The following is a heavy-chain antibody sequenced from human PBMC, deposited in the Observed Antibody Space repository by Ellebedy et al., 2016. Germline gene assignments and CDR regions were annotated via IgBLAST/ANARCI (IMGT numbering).Heavy chain of an antibody. CDR3: ARSGCGDCSLYYGMDV. CDR1: GGSISSYY. Sequence: SETLSLXXTVSGGSISSYYWSWIRQPPGKGLEWIGYIYYSGSTNYNPSLKSRVTISVDTSKNQFSLKLSSVTAADTAVYYCARSGCGDCSLYYGMDVWGQGTTVTVSS. V-gene: IGHV4-59*01. D-gene: IGHD2-21*02. CDR2: IYYSGST. J-gene: IGHJ6*02.